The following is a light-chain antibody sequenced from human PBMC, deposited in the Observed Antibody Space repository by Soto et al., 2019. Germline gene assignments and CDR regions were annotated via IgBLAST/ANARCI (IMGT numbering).Light chain of an antibody. CDR2: GVF. Sequence: EVVLTQSPATLSVSPGESATLSCRASHGINRNLAWYQHKPGQAPRLVIYGVFTRAAGVPGRFSGGVSGTEFTLTINGLQSEDFAVYYCHQYNNWPRTFGQGTKVEIK. CDR1: HGINRN. V-gene: IGKV3-15*01. CDR3: HQYNNWPRT. J-gene: IGKJ1*01.